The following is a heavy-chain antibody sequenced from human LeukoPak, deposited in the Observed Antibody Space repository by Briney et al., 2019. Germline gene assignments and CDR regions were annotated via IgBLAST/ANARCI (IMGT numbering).Heavy chain of an antibody. V-gene: IGHV3-53*04. J-gene: IGHJ6*02. Sequence: GGSLRLSCAPSGFTVSSNYMSWVRQPPGKGLEWVSVIYSGGSTYYAHSVKGRFTISRHNSKNTLYLQMNSLRAEDTAVYYCARDSYYDSSGYYYYYGMDVWGQGTTVTVSS. CDR2: IYSGGST. D-gene: IGHD3-22*01. CDR3: ARDSYYDSSGYYYYYGMDV. CDR1: GFTVSSNY.